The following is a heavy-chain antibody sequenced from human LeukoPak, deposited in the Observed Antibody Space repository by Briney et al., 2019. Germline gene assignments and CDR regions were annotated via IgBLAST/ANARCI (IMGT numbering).Heavy chain of an antibody. CDR2: INSDGTST. CDR1: RFTFSRDW. V-gene: IGHV3-74*01. D-gene: IGHD1-26*01. J-gene: IGHJ4*02. CDR3: GTLGVKWEIDY. Sequence: GSLRLSRAASRFTFSRDWMFSVRQSPGKGLVSLSRINSDGTSTNYADSVEGRFTISRDNTKSTVYLQMNSLRPEDTAVYYCGTLGVKWEIDYWRQGALVTVSS.